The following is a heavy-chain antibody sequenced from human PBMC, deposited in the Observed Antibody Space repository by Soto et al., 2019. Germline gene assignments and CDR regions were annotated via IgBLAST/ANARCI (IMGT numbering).Heavy chain of an antibody. Sequence: SETLSLTCAVSGGSISTSTWWSWVRQPPGKGLEWIGEIYHNGNTNYNPSLESRLTISVDKSKNRFSLKLTSVTAADTAVYFCARGPSSGSYYPLGYWGQGTLVTVSS. D-gene: IGHD3-10*01. J-gene: IGHJ4*02. CDR2: IYHNGNT. CDR3: ARGPSSGSYYPLGY. V-gene: IGHV4-4*02. CDR1: GGSISTSTW.